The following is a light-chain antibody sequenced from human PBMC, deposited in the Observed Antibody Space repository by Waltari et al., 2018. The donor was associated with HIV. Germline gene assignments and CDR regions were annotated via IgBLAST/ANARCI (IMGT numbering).Light chain of an antibody. V-gene: IGKV1-5*03. Sequence: DIRTTQSPSTLSASIGDRVTITCRASQNIGNSLAWYQQKPGQAPKLLISLASSLERGVPIRFSGSGSGSEFTLTISSLQNEDFATYYCQQFDTYYTFGPGTRLE. CDR1: QNIGNS. J-gene: IGKJ2*01. CDR2: LAS. CDR3: QQFDTYYT.